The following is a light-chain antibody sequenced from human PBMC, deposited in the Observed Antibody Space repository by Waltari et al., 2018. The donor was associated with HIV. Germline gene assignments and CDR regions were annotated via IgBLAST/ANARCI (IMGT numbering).Light chain of an antibody. V-gene: IGKV1-5*03. CDR2: KAS. CDR3: QQYDSYSQT. J-gene: IGKJ1*01. Sequence: DIQMTQSPSTLSASVGDRVTITCRASRSISNWLAWYQQKPGKAPKLLIYKASSLESGVPSRFSGSGSGTEFTLTISSLQPDDFATYYCQQYDSYSQTFGQGTKVEIK. CDR1: RSISNW.